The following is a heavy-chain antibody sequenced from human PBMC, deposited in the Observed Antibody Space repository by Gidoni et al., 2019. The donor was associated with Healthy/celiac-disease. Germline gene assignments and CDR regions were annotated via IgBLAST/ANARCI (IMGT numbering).Heavy chain of an antibody. J-gene: IGHJ6*02. CDR2: IGTAGDP. CDR3: ARGAYDSSGLTYGMDV. CDR1: GFPFSSYD. D-gene: IGHD3-22*01. V-gene: IGHV3-13*05. Sequence: EVQLVESGGGLVPAGGFLGLSCAASGFPFSSYDMHWVRQATGKGLEWVSAIGTAGDPYYPGSVKGRFTISRENAKNSLYLQMNSLRAGDTAVYYCARGAYDSSGLTYGMDVWGQGTTVTVSS.